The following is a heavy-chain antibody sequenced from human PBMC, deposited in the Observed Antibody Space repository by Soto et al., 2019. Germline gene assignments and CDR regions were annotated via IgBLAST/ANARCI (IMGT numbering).Heavy chain of an antibody. J-gene: IGHJ2*01. CDR1: GFTFSSYS. CDR3: ARGDSPYFDL. CDR2: ISSSSSYI. Sequence: EVQLVGSGGGLVKPGGSLRLSCAASGFTFSSYSMNWVRQAPGKGLEWVSSISSSSSYIYYAYSVKGRFTISRDNAKNSLYLQMNSLRAEDTAVYYCARGDSPYFDLWGRGTLVTVSS. D-gene: IGHD2-15*01. V-gene: IGHV3-21*01.